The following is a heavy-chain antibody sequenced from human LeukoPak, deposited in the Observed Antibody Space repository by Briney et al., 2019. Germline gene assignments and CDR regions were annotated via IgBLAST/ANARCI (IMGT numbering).Heavy chain of an antibody. J-gene: IGHJ6*03. CDR1: GYTFTSYY. D-gene: IGHD3-3*01. CDR2: INPSGGST. Sequence: ASVKVSCKASGYTFTSYYMHWVRQAPGQGLEWMGIINPSGGSTSYAQKFQGRVTMTRDTSTSTVYMELSSLRSEDTAVYYCARGPQYDFWSGYSSPGYYYYMDVWGKGTTVTVSS. V-gene: IGHV1-46*01. CDR3: ARGPQYDFWSGYSSPGYYYYMDV.